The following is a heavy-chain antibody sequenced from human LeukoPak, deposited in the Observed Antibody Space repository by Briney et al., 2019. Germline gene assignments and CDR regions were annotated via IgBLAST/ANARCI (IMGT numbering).Heavy chain of an antibody. V-gene: IGHV3-23*01. D-gene: IGHD4-17*01. Sequence: GGSLRLSCAASGFTFSSYAMSRVRQAPGKGLEWVSAISGSGGSTYYADSVKGRFTISRDNSKNTLYLQMNSLRAEDTAVYYCATLYGDYNWYFDLWGRGTLVTVSS. J-gene: IGHJ2*01. CDR3: ATLYGDYNWYFDL. CDR2: ISGSGGST. CDR1: GFTFSSYA.